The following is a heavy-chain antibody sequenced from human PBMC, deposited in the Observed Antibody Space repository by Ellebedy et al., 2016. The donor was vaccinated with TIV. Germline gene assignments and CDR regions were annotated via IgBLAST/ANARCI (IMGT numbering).Heavy chain of an antibody. D-gene: IGHD3-16*02. V-gene: IGHV3-66*01. CDR1: GFTFSSYA. J-gene: IGHJ2*01. CDR3: ARASFFDVDLSGWYFDL. Sequence: GESLKISCAASGFTFSSYAMSWVRQAPGKGLEWVSSIYSGDDTYYADSVRGRFTIFRDNSKNTLYLQLKSLRTEDTAVYYCARASFFDVDLSGWYFDLWGRGTLVTVSS. CDR2: IYSGDDT.